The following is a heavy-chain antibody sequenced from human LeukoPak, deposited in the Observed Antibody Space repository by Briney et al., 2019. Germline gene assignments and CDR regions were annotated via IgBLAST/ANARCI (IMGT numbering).Heavy chain of an antibody. J-gene: IGHJ4*02. V-gene: IGHV3-23*01. Sequence: GGSLRLSCEASGFTFSSYAMSWVRQAPGKGLAWVSVISSSADSTYYADSVKGRFTISRDNTKNTLYLQMNNLGAEDTAVYYCAKPLEKYTYGGNFDYWGQGILVTVSS. CDR1: GFTFSSYA. D-gene: IGHD4-23*01. CDR2: ISSSADST. CDR3: AKPLEKYTYGGNFDY.